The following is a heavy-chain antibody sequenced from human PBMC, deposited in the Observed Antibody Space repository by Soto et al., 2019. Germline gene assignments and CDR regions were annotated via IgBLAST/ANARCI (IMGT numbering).Heavy chain of an antibody. J-gene: IGHJ4*02. CDR1: GGSISTYY. CDR3: ARGGGYSNPYNFDY. V-gene: IGHV4-59*01. Sequence: SETLSLTCTVSGGSISTYYWTWIRQPPGKGLEWIGYIYYSGNTNYNPSLKSRVTISEDTSKKQFSLKLSSVTAADTAVYYCARGGGYSNPYNFDYWGQGTLVTVSS. D-gene: IGHD5-18*01. CDR2: IYYSGNT.